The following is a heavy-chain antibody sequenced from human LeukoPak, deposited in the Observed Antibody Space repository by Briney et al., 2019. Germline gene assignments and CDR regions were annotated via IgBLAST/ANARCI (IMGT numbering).Heavy chain of an antibody. CDR1: GGSFSGYY. J-gene: IGHJ5*02. V-gene: IGHV4-34*01. Sequence: PSETLSLTCAVYGGSFSGYYWSWIRQPPGKGLEWIGEINHSGSTNYNPSLKSRVTISVDTSKNQFSLKLSSVTAADTAVYYCATGGVVVVPAAITPWFDPWGQGTLVTVSS. D-gene: IGHD2-2*01. CDR2: INHSGST. CDR3: ATGGVVVVPAAITPWFDP.